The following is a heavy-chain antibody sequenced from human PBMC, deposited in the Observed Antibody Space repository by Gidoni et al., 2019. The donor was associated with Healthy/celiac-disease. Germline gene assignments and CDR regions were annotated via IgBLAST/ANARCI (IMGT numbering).Heavy chain of an antibody. CDR3: ARAGSDYILGPNWFDP. V-gene: IGHV1-46*01. Sequence: QVQLVQSGAAVKKPGASVKVSCKASGYPFTSYYMHWVRQAPGQGLEWMRIINPSGGSTSYAQKFQGRVTMTRDTSTSTVYMELSSLRSEDTAVYYCARAGSDYILGPNWFDPWGQGTLVTVSS. CDR1: GYPFTSYY. D-gene: IGHD4-4*01. J-gene: IGHJ5*02. CDR2: INPSGGST.